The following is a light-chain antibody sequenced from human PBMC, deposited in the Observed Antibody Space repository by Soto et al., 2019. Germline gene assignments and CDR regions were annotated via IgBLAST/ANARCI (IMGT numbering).Light chain of an antibody. V-gene: IGKV3-20*01. CDR1: QSVSSSY. CDR2: GSS. J-gene: IGKJ1*01. Sequence: IVLTQSPGTLSLSPGERATLSCRASQSVSSSYLAWYQQKPGQAPRLLIYGSSSRATGIPDRFSGSGSGRDFTLSISRLESEDFRVYYRLLYGSSPTWTCGQGTKV. CDR3: LLYGSSPTWT.